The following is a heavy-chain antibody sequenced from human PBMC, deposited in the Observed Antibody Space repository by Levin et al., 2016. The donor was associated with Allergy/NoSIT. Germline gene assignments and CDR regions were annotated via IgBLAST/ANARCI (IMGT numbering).Heavy chain of an antibody. CDR3: AKIGAHPYLVPGVINYHYGMDV. D-gene: IGHD3-10*01. CDR2: TSYDGVNK. V-gene: IGHV3-30*18. J-gene: IGHJ6*02. Sequence: GESLKISCAASGFNFSVYGMHWVRQAPGKGLEWVAVTSYDGVNKFYGDSVKGRFTIARDNSKNTLYLQMSSLRAENTAVYYCAKIGAHPYLVPGVINYHYGMDVWGHGTTVTVSS. CDR1: GFNFSVYG.